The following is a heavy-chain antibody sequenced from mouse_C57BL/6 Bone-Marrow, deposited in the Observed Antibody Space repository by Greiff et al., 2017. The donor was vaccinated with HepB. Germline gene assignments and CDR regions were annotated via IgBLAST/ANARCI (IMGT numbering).Heavy chain of an antibody. J-gene: IGHJ3*01. D-gene: IGHD1-1*01. Sequence: EVMLVESGGGLVQPGGSLKLSCAASGFTFSDYYMYWVRQTPEKGLEWVAYISNGGGSTYYPDTVKGRFTLSRDNAKNTRYLQMSRLKSEDADMYYCASHEVYYGSPRAYEGRGTGVTVSA. CDR1: GFTFSDYY. CDR2: ISNGGGST. CDR3: ASHEVYYGSPRAY. V-gene: IGHV5-12*01.